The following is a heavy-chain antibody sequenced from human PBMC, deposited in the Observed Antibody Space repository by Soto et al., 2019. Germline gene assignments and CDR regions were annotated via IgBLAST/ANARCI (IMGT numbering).Heavy chain of an antibody. V-gene: IGHV1-18*01. J-gene: IGHJ4*02. CDR2: ISAYNGNT. D-gene: IGHD2-15*01. Sequence: ASVKVSCKASGYTFTSYGISWVRQAPGQGLEWMGWISAYNGNTNYAQKLQGRVTMTTDKSRSTAYMELRSLRSDDTAVYYCARGGVVVVAATPFDYLGQGTLVTVSS. CDR1: GYTFTSYG. CDR3: ARGGVVVVAATPFDY.